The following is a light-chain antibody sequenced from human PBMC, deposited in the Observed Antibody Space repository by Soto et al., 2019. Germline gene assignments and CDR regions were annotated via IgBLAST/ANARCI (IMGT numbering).Light chain of an antibody. J-gene: IGLJ1*01. CDR2: DVS. Sequence: QSVLTQPASVSGSPGQSITISCTGTSSDVGGYNYVSWYQQHPGKAPKLMIYDVSNRPSGVSNRFSGSKSGNTASLTISGLQAEDEADYYCSSYPSSSSLRYLFASGTKSTGL. CDR3: SSYPSSSSLRYL. CDR1: SSDVGGYNY. V-gene: IGLV2-14*01.